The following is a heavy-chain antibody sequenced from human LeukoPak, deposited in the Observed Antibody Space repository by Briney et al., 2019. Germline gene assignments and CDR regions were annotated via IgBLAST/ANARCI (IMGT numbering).Heavy chain of an antibody. Sequence: SETLSLTCAVSGGSISSSNWWSWVRQPPGKGLEWIGEIYHSGSTNYNPSLKSRATISVDKSKNHFSLKLSSVTAADTAVYYCAREATWTHFFDYWGQGTLVTVSS. J-gene: IGHJ4*02. CDR3: AREATWTHFFDY. CDR1: GGSISSSNW. D-gene: IGHD2/OR15-2a*01. CDR2: IYHSGST. V-gene: IGHV4-4*02.